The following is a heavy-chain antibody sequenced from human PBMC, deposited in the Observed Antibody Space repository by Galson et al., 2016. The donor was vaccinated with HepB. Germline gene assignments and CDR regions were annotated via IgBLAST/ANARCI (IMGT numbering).Heavy chain of an antibody. J-gene: IGHJ4*02. CDR2: ISYDGSNI. CDR3: VNDRVASPFSYCDY. CDR1: GFTFSSYG. V-gene: IGHV3-30*18. Sequence: SLRLSCAASGFTFSSYGMHWVRQAPGKGLEWVAVISYDGSNIYYADSVKGRFTISRDNSKNTLYLQMSSLRAEDTALYYCVNDRVASPFSYCDYWGQGTLVTVSS.